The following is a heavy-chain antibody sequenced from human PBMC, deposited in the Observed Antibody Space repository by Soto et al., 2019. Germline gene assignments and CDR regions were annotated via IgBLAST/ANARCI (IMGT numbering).Heavy chain of an antibody. J-gene: IGHJ3*02. CDR1: GGSFSGYY. V-gene: IGHV4-34*01. D-gene: IGHD3-10*01. CDR3: ARGSFHYGSGRNAFDI. CDR2: INHSGST. Sequence: SETLSLTCAVYGGSFSGYYWSWIRQPPGKGLEWIGEINHSGSTNYNPSLKSRVTISVDTSKNQFSLKLSSVTAADTAVYYCARGSFHYGSGRNAFDIWGQGTMVTVSS.